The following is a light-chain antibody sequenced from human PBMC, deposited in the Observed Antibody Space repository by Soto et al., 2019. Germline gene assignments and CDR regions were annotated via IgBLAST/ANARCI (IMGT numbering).Light chain of an antibody. J-gene: IGLJ1*01. V-gene: IGLV2-14*03. Sequence: QSALTQPASVSGSPGQSITISCTGTSSDVGNYNYVSWYQQHPGKAPKLMIFGVSNRPSGVSDRFSGSKSGNTASLTISGLQAEDEADYHCSSYAGGYYLFGIGTKVTVL. CDR1: SSDVGNYNY. CDR3: SSYAGGYYL. CDR2: GVS.